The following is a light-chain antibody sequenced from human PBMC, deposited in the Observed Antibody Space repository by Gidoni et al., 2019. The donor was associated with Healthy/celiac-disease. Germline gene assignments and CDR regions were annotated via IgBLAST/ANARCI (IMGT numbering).Light chain of an antibody. J-gene: IGKJ1*01. V-gene: IGKV3-15*01. Sequence: EIVMTQSPATLSVSSGERATLSCRASQSVSRNLAWYQQKPGQAPRLLIYGASTRATCIPARFSGSGSGTEFTLTISSLQSEDFAVYYCQQYNNWPPWTFGQGTKVEIK. CDR1: QSVSRN. CDR2: GAS. CDR3: QQYNNWPPWT.